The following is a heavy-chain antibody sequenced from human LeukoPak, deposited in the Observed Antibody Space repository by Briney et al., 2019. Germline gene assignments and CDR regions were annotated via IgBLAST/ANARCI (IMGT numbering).Heavy chain of an antibody. J-gene: IGHJ1*01. CDR3: AIMHGYYDGTGYWVQ. CDR1: GFTLASYG. V-gene: IGHV3-23*01. Sequence: GGSLRLSCAASGFTLASYGMSWVRQAPGKGLEWVSFITTNGGRTPYADSVEGRFTISRDNPRNTLYMQMNSLRDEDTAVYYCAIMHGYYDGTGYWVQWGQGTLVTVSS. D-gene: IGHD3-22*01. CDR2: ITTNGGRT.